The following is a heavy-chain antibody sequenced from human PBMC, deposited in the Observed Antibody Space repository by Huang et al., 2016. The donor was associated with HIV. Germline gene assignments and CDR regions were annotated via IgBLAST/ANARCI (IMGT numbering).Heavy chain of an antibody. CDR2: IGTSGDT. V-gene: IGHV3-13*01. CDR1: GFTFSSYD. J-gene: IGHJ2*01. D-gene: IGHD5-18*01. CDR3: ARVKNTAMEPDWYFDL. Sequence: EVQLVESGGGLVQPGGSLRLSCAASGFTFSSYDMHWVRQATGKGLEWVAGIGTSGDTNYPGSVKGRFTISRENAKSSLYLQMNSLRAGDTAVYYCARVKNTAMEPDWYFDLWGRGTLVTVSS.